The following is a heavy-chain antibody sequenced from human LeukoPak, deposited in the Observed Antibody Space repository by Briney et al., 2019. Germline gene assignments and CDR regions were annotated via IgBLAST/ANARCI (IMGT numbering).Heavy chain of an antibody. V-gene: IGHV1-18*01. J-gene: IGHJ5*02. D-gene: IGHD3-10*01. CDR3: ARDVVRGVFRFDP. CDR1: GGTFSSYA. Sequence: ASVKVSCKASGGTFSSYAISWVRQASGQGLEWMGWISAYNGNTNYAQKLQGRVTMTTDTSTSTAYMELRSLRSDDTAVYYCARDVVRGVFRFDPWGQGTLVTVSS. CDR2: ISAYNGNT.